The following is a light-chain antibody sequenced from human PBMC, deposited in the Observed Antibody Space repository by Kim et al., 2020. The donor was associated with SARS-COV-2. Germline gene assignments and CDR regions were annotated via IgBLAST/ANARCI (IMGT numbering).Light chain of an antibody. CDR1: SSDVGGYNF. CDR2: DVM. V-gene: IGLV2-11*03. Sequence: QSVTISCTGTSSDVGGYNFVSWYQQYPGKAPKLMIYDVMKRPSGVPDRFSGSKSGNTASLTISGLQAEDEAEYYCCSYAGGYTQVAFGGGTQLTVL. J-gene: IGLJ2*01. CDR3: CSYAGGYTQVA.